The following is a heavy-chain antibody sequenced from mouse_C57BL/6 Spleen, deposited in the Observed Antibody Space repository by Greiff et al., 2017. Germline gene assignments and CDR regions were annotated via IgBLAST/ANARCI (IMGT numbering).Heavy chain of an antibody. Sequence: VQLQQPGAELVRPGSSVKLSCKASGYTFTSYWMHWVKQRPIQGLEWIGNIDPSDSETHYNQKFKDKATLTVDKSSSTAYMQLSSLTSEDSAVYYCARPGYGSSYGYFDVWGTGTTVTVSS. V-gene: IGHV1-52*01. J-gene: IGHJ1*03. CDR1: GYTFTSYW. CDR2: IDPSDSET. CDR3: ARPGYGSSYGYFDV. D-gene: IGHD1-1*01.